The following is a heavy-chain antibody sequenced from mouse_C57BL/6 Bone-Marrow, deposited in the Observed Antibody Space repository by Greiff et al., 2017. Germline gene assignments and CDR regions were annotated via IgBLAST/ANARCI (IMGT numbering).Heavy chain of an antibody. CDR3: VRTGGSSSFDY. J-gene: IGHJ2*01. Sequence: DVQLQESGGGLVQPKGSLKLSCAASGFSFNTYAMNWVRQAPGKGLEWVARIRSKSNNYATYYADSVKDRFTISRDDSESMLYLQMNNLKTEDTAMYYCVRTGGSSSFDYWGQGTTLTVSS. D-gene: IGHD1-1*01. CDR2: IRSKSNNYAT. CDR1: GFSFNTYA. V-gene: IGHV10-1*01.